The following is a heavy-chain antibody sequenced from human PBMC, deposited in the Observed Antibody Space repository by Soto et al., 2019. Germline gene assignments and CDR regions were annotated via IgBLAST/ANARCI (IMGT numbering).Heavy chain of an antibody. CDR2: IVPNFSVE. Sequence: QVQLVQSGAEVKKPGSSVKVSCKASGGTFSNSAINWVRQAPGQGLEWMGGIVPNFSVEHYAQRFQGRVTITADEYTSTAYMELSSLTSDDTAVYYGARWDVQELATSYYYHMDVWGPGTTVTVSS. D-gene: IGHD6-13*01. CDR3: ARWDVQELATSYYYHMDV. V-gene: IGHV1-69*01. CDR1: GGTFSNSA. J-gene: IGHJ6*01.